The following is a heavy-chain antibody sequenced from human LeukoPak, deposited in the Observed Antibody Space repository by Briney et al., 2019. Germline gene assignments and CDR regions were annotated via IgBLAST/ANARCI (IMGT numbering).Heavy chain of an antibody. Sequence: GGSLRLSCAASGFTFSSYWMSWVRQAPGKGLEWVANIKQDGSEKYYVDSVKGRFTIPRDDAKNSLYLQMNSLRAEDTAVYYCARSRTNVLRYFDRWDCWGQGTLVTVSS. CDR3: ARSRTNVLRYFDRWDC. V-gene: IGHV3-7*03. CDR2: IKQDGSEK. D-gene: IGHD3-9*01. J-gene: IGHJ4*02. CDR1: GFTFSSYW.